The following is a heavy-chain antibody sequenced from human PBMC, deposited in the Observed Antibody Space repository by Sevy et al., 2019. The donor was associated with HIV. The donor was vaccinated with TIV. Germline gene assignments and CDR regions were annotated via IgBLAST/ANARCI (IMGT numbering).Heavy chain of an antibody. CDR1: GFTFSSYS. CDR3: AREWKEYSSGPFDY. J-gene: IGHJ4*02. Sequence: GGSLRLSCAASGFTFSSYSMNWVRQAPGKGLEWVSSISSSSCNTYYADSVKGRVTISRDKAKNSMYLQMNGLRAEDTAVDYGAREWKEYSSGPFDYWGQGTLVTVSS. D-gene: IGHD6-19*01. V-gene: IGHV3-21*01. CDR2: ISSSSCNT.